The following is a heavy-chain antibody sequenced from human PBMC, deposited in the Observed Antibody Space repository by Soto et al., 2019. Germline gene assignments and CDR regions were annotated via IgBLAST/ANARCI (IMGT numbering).Heavy chain of an antibody. V-gene: IGHV1-18*04. D-gene: IGHD6-13*01. CDR2: ISAYNGNT. J-gene: IGHJ4*02. CDR3: ARDSPRIAAAGPYYFDY. CDR1: GYTFTSYG. Sequence: ASVKVSCKASGYTFTSYGISWVRQAPGQGLEWMGWISAYNGNTNYAQRLQGRVTMTTDTSTSTAYTELRSLRSDDTAVYYCARDSPRIAAAGPYYFDYWGQGTLVTVSS.